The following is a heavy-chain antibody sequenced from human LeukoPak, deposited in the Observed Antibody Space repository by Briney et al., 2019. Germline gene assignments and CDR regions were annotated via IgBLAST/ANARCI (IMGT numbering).Heavy chain of an antibody. Sequence: SETLSLTCTVSGGSISSNSYYWGWIRQPPGKGLEWIGSIYYSGSTYYNPSLKSRVTISLDTSKNQFSLKLSSVTAADTAVYYCARNPIITMVRGVGGDYYMDVWGKGTTVTVSS. D-gene: IGHD3-10*01. V-gene: IGHV4-39*07. CDR1: GGSISSNSYY. J-gene: IGHJ6*03. CDR3: ARNPIITMVRGVGGDYYMDV. CDR2: IYYSGST.